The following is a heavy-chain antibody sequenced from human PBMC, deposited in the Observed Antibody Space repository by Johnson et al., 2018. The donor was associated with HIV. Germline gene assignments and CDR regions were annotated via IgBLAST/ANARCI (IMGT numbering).Heavy chain of an antibody. CDR3: AKDSSSRMGFPGFDI. Sequence: VHLVESGGGLVQPGGSLRLSCAVSGFTFSSYAMSWVRQAPGKGLEWVSAISGSGGSTYYADSVKGRFTISRDNSKNTLHLQMNSLRVEDTAVYYCAKDSSSRMGFPGFDIWGQGTRVTVSS. V-gene: IGHV3-23*04. CDR1: GFTFSSYA. J-gene: IGHJ3*02. CDR2: ISGSGGST. D-gene: IGHD2-2*01.